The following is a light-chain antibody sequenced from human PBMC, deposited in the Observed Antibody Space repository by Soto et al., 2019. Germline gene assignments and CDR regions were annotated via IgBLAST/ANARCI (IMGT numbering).Light chain of an antibody. J-gene: IGKJ1*01. CDR1: QNLLSSSNNRNY. CDR3: QHYNSYSEA. V-gene: IGKV4-1*01. CDR2: WAS. Sequence: DIVMTQSPDSLAVSLGERATFNCTSSQNLLSSSNNRNYLAWYQQKPGQPPKLLIYWASTRESGVPDRFSGSGSGTDFTLTISSLQPDDFATYYCQHYNSYSEAFGQGTKVELK.